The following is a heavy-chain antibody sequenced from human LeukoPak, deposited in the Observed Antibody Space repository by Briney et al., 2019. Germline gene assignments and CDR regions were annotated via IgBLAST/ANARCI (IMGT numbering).Heavy chain of an antibody. CDR3: ARERGSGSYYFDY. D-gene: IGHD3-10*01. J-gene: IGHJ4*02. V-gene: IGHV1-69*05. CDR2: IIPIFGTA. Sequence: SVKVSCKASGGTFSSYAISWVRQAPGQGLEWMGRIIPIFGTADYAQKFQGRVTITTDESTSTAHMELSSLRSEDTAVYYCARERGSGSYYFDYWGQGTLVTVSS. CDR1: GGTFSSYA.